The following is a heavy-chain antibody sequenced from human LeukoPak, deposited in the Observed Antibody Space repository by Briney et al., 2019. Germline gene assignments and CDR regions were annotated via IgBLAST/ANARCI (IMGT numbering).Heavy chain of an antibody. CDR2: MNPNSGNT. Sequence: ASVKVSCKASGYTFTSYDINWVRQATGQGLEWMGWMNPNSGNTGYAQKFQGRVTMTRNTSISTAYIELSSLRSEDTAVYYCARCSFWSGYYYYYYYGMDVWGQGTTVTVSS. D-gene: IGHD3-3*01. CDR3: ARCSFWSGYYYYYYYGMDV. V-gene: IGHV1-8*01. CDR1: GYTFTSYD. J-gene: IGHJ6*02.